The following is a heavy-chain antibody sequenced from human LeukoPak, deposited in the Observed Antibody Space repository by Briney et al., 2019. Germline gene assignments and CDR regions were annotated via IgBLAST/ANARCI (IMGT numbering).Heavy chain of an antibody. V-gene: IGHV3-7*01. D-gene: IGHD6-6*01. CDR2: IKQDGSVK. CDR1: GFTFSNYW. J-gene: IGHJ4*02. CDR3: ARIGYSSSSLDY. Sequence: GGSLRFACADCGFTFSNYWMSWGRQAPGKGLEWVANIKQDGSVKYYVDSVKGRFTISRDNAKNFLQMNSLRVEDTAVYYCARIGYSSSSLDYWGQGTLVTVSS.